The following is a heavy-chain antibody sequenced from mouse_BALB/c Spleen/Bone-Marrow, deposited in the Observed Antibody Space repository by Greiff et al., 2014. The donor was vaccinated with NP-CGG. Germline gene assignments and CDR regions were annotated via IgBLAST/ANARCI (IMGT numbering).Heavy chain of an antibody. D-gene: IGHD1-2*01. CDR1: GFSLTSYG. J-gene: IGHJ4*01. CDR3: SRITTATGAMDY. CDR2: IWADGST. V-gene: IGHV2-9*02. Sequence: VMLVESGPGLVAPSQSLSITCTVSGFSLTSYGVHWVRQPPGKGLEWLGVIWADGSTNYNSALMSRLSISKDNSKSQVFLKMNSLQTDDIAMYYCSRITTATGAMDYWGQGTSVTVSS.